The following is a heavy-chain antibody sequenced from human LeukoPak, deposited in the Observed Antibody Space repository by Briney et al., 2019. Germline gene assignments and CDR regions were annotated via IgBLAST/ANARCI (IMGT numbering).Heavy chain of an antibody. D-gene: IGHD3-10*01. CDR1: GFTFSSHG. CDR3: ARDCDYYGSGSYPNYFDF. CDR2: IWYDGSNK. J-gene: IGHJ4*02. V-gene: IGHV3-33*01. Sequence: PGRSLRLSCAASGFTFSSHGMHWVRQAPGKGLEWVALIWYDGSNKDYVDSVKGRFTISRDNSKNTLYLQMNSLRAEDTAVYYCARDCDYYGSGSYPNYFDFWGQGTLVTVSS.